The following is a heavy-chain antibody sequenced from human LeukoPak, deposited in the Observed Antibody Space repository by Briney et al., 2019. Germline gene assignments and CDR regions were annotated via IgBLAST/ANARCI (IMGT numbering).Heavy chain of an antibody. D-gene: IGHD1-26*01. Sequence: GGSLRLSCAASGFTFSSYSMNWVRQAPGKGLEWVSSISSSSSYIYYADSVKGRFTISRDNAKNSLYLQMNSLRAEDTAVYYCARDRSSGTLGDAFDIWGQGTMVTVSS. J-gene: IGHJ3*02. V-gene: IGHV3-21*01. CDR1: GFTFSSYS. CDR3: ARDRSSGTLGDAFDI. CDR2: ISSSSSYI.